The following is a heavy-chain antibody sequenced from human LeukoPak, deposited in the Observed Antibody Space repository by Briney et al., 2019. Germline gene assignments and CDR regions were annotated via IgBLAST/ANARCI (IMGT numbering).Heavy chain of an antibody. D-gene: IGHD1-26*01. CDR2: IIPIFGTA. CDR1: GYTFTSYA. V-gene: IGHV1-69*13. CDR3: ARASRELLPFDY. J-gene: IGHJ4*02. Sequence: APVKVSCKASGYTFTSYAISWVRQAPGQGLEWMGGIIPIFGTANYAQKFQGRVTITADESTSTAYMELSSLRSEDTAVYYCARASRELLPFDYWGQGTLVTVSS.